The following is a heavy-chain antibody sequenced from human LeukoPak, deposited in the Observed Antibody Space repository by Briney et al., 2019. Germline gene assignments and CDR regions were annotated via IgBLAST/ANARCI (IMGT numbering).Heavy chain of an antibody. CDR3: PRGGIYSQGFDY. D-gene: IGHD6-13*01. V-gene: IGHV3-21*01. J-gene: IGHJ4*02. Sequence: GGSLRLSCAASGFTFSSYSMNWVRQAPGKGLDWVSSISTTSDYIYDAGSLKVRLTIYRDNPKNSLHLQINSLTAKAPAGYNCPRGGIYSQGFDYWGQG. CDR2: ISTTSDYI. CDR1: GFTFSSYS.